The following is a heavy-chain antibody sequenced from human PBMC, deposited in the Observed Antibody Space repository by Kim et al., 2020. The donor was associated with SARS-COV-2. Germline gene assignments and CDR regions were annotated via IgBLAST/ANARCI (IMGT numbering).Heavy chain of an antibody. V-gene: IGHV3-64D*06. CDR1: GFTFSSYA. Sequence: GGSLRLSCSASGFTFSSYAMHWVRQAPGKGLEYVSAISSNGGSKYYADSEKGRFTISRDNSKNTLYLQMSSLRAEDTAVYYCVIDAVLAIFGGVMTSTATFGLHVGGQEPTVTVSS. CDR3: VIDAVLAIFGGVMTSTATFGLHV. CDR2: ISSNGGSK. D-gene: IGHD3-3*01. J-gene: IGHJ6*02.